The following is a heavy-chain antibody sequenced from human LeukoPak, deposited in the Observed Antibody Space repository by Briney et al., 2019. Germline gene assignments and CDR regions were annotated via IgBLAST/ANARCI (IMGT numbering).Heavy chain of an antibody. CDR2: IYYSGST. D-gene: IGHD3-10*01. CDR3: ARGGTMVRGVIFPWYFDL. CDR1: GGSISSYY. Sequence: SETLSLTCTVSGGSISSYYWSWIRQPPGKGLEWIGYIYYSGSTNYNPSLKSRVTISVDTSKNQFSLKLSSVTAADTAVYYCARGGTMVRGVIFPWYFDLWGRGTLVTVSS. J-gene: IGHJ2*01. V-gene: IGHV4-59*01.